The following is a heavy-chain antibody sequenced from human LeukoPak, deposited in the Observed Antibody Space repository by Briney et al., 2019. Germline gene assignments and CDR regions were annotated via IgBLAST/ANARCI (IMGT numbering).Heavy chain of an antibody. J-gene: IGHJ4*02. Sequence: ASVKVSCKASGYTFTSYDINWVRQATGQGLEWTGWMNPNSGNTGYAQKFQGRVAMTRNTSISTAYMELSSLRSEDTAVYYCAGGPPYSYDDYWGQGTLVTVSS. CDR1: GYTFTSYD. CDR2: MNPNSGNT. V-gene: IGHV1-8*01. CDR3: AGGPPYSYDDY. D-gene: IGHD5-18*01.